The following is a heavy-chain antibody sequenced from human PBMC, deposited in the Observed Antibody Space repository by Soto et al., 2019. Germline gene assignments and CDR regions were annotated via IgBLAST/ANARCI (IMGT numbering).Heavy chain of an antibody. V-gene: IGHV4-61*01. CDR3: ARDLLKGDYDFWSGYYPHYGMDV. CDR2: IYYSGST. CDR1: GGSVSSNSYS. J-gene: IGHJ6*02. Sequence: SETLSLTCTVSGGSVSSNSYSWGWIRQSPGKGLEWIGYIYYSGSTNYNPSLKSRVTISVDTSKNQFSLKLSSVTAADTAVYYCARDLLKGDYDFWSGYYPHYGMDVWGQGTTVTVSS. D-gene: IGHD3-3*01.